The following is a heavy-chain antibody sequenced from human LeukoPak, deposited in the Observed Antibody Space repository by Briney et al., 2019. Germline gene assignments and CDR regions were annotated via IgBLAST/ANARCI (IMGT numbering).Heavy chain of an antibody. CDR2: ISSSSSTI. Sequence: GGSLRLSCAASGFTFSSYSMNWVRQAPGKGLEWVPYISSSSSTIYYADSVKGRFTISRDNAKNSLYLQMNSLRAEDTAVYYCARDGGQYQLLYDYWGQGTLVTVSS. V-gene: IGHV3-48*04. CDR3: ARDGGQYQLLYDY. D-gene: IGHD2-2*02. J-gene: IGHJ4*02. CDR1: GFTFSSYS.